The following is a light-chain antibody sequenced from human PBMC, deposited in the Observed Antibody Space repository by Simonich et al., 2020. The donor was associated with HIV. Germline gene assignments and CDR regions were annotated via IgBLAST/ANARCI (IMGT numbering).Light chain of an antibody. CDR2: GAS. V-gene: IGKV3-15*01. CDR1: QRVSSN. Sequence: EIVMTQSPATLSVSPGQRAPLPCRASQRVSSNLAWYQQKPGQAPRLLIYGASTRATGIPARFSGSGSGTEFTLTINSLQSEDFAVYYCQQCNNWPWTFGRGTKVEIK. CDR3: QQCNNWPWT. J-gene: IGKJ1*01.